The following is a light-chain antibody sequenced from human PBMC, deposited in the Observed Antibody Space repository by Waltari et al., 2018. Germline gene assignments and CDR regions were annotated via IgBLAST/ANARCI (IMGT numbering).Light chain of an antibody. V-gene: IGKV1D-8*01. Sequence: VIRMTQSPSLLSASTGDRVTITCRTSPDINIYLDWYKQKPGKAPDLLIYGASTLQSGVPSRFSGSGSGTDVTLTISRLQSEDFATYYCQHYHSFPHTFGQGTKVEIK. CDR3: QHYHSFPHT. J-gene: IGKJ1*01. CDR1: PDINIY. CDR2: GAS.